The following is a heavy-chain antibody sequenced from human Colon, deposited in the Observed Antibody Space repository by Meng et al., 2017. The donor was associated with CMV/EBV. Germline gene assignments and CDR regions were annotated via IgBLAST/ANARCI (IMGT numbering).Heavy chain of an antibody. CDR3: ARFGIVGSTNHFDY. V-gene: IGHV4-39*01. CDR1: GGSISSSSYY. CDR2: IYYSGST. Sequence: SETLSLTCTVSGGSISSSSYYWGWIRQPPGKGLEWIGSIYYSGSTYYNPSLKSRVTISVDTSKNQFSLKLSSVTAADTAVYYCARFGIVGSTNHFDYWGQGTLVTVSS. D-gene: IGHD1-26*01. J-gene: IGHJ4*02.